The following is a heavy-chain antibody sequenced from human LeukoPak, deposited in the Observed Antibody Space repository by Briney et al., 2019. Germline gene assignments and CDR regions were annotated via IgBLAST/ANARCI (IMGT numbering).Heavy chain of an antibody. CDR2: MSPHSGNT. D-gene: IGHD5-18*01. CDR1: GYTFTTFD. V-gene: IGHV1-8*01. CDR3: ARDVGTGYYYYMDV. Sequence: ASVKVSCKASGYTFTTFDINWVRQAPGQGLDWMGWMSPHSGNTGYAQKFQGRVTMTTDNSITTAYMELSSLRSEDTAVYYCARDVGTGYYYYMDVWGEGTTVTVSS. J-gene: IGHJ6*03.